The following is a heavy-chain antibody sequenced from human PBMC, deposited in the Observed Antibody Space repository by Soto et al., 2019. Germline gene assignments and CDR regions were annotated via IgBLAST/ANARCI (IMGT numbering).Heavy chain of an antibody. J-gene: IGHJ4*02. Sequence: QVQLVQSGAEVKKPGASVKVSCKASGYTFTSYGISWVRQAPGQGLEWMGWISAYNGNTNYAQKLQGRVTMTTDTSTRTAYMELRSLRSDDTAVYYCARGVLDHYSRPFPSDYFDYWGQGTLVTVSS. V-gene: IGHV1-18*01. D-gene: IGHD2-15*01. CDR3: ARGVLDHYSRPFPSDYFDY. CDR1: GYTFTSYG. CDR2: ISAYNGNT.